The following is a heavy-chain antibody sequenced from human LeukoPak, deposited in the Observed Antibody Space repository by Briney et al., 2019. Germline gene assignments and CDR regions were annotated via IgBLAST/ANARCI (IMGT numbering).Heavy chain of an antibody. CDR2: ISSNGGST. Sequence: GRSLRLSCAASGFTFNSYAMHWVRQAPGKGLEYVSAISSNGGSTYYANSVKGRFTISRDNSKNTLYLQMGSLRAEDMAVYYCARGRELRSNLPDYFDYWGQGTLVTVSS. V-gene: IGHV3-64*01. CDR3: ARGRELRSNLPDYFDY. CDR1: GFTFNSYA. J-gene: IGHJ4*02. D-gene: IGHD3-3*01.